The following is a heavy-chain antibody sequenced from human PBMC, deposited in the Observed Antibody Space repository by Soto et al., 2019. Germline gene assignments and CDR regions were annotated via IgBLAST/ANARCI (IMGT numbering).Heavy chain of an antibody. CDR3: ARSPRRITIFGVADNWFDP. D-gene: IGHD3-3*01. Sequence: SETLSLTWTVSGGSVISGSYYWSWIRQPPAKGLEWIWYIYYSGRTNYSPSLKSRVTISVDTSKIQFSLKLSSVTAADTAVYYCARSPRRITIFGVADNWFDPWGQGTLVTVSS. V-gene: IGHV4-61*01. J-gene: IGHJ5*02. CDR2: IYYSGRT. CDR1: GGSVISGSYY.